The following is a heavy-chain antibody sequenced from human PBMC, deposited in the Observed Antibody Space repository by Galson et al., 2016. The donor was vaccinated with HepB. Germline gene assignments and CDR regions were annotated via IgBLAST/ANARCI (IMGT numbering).Heavy chain of an antibody. CDR1: GFTFSSYS. Sequence: SLRLSCAASGFTFSSYSMNWVRQAPGKGLEWVSYIRSSSNTIYYADSVKGRFTISRDNAKNSLFLQMKSLRDEDTAVYYCARGFWFGLGHKYGMDVWGQGTTVTVSS. CDR3: ARGFWFGLGHKYGMDV. CDR2: IRSSSNTI. V-gene: IGHV3-48*02. J-gene: IGHJ6*02. D-gene: IGHD3-10*01.